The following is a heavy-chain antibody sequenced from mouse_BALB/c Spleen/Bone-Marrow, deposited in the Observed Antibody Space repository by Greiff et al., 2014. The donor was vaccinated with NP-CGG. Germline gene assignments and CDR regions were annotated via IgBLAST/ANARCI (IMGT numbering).Heavy chain of an antibody. J-gene: IGHJ3*01. Sequence: EVQGVESGGGLVQPGESLKLSCESNEYEFPSHDMSWVRKTPEKRLELVAAINSDGGSTYYPDTMERRFIISRDNSKKTLYLQMSSLRSEDTAFYCCARHGDYYGSSLFAYWGQGTLVTVSA. D-gene: IGHD1-1*01. CDR3: ARHGDYYGSSLFAY. V-gene: IGHV5-2*01. CDR2: INSDGGST. CDR1: EYEFPSHD.